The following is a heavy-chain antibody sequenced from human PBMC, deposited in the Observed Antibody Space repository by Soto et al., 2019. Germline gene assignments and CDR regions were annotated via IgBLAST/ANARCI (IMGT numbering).Heavy chain of an antibody. CDR1: GYTFSGYS. Sequence: GASVKVSCKASGYTFSGYSITWVRQAPGQGLEWMGRISGYSGNTNYARTLRGRLTLTTDTSTSTAYMELRSLTSDDTAVYYCARDVFCGGAPACPDMDVWGQGTTVTVSS. CDR2: ISGYSGNT. V-gene: IGHV1-18*04. CDR3: ARDVFCGGAPACPDMDV. J-gene: IGHJ6*02. D-gene: IGHD2-21*01.